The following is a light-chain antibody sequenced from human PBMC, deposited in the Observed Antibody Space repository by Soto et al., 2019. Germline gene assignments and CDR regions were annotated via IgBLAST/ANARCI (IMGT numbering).Light chain of an antibody. J-gene: IGKJ2*01. Sequence: DIQMTQSPSSLSASVGDRVTMSCRASRSIDTFVNWYQQRPGKAPKLLISSASFLQSGDPLRFSGSGSGTEFTLTINSLQPEDFAAYYCQETYSALYTFGQGTDLEIK. CDR2: SAS. CDR3: QETYSALYT. V-gene: IGKV1-39*01. CDR1: RSIDTF.